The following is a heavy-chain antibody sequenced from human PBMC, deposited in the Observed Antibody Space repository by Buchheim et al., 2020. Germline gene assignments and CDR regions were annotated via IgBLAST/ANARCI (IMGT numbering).Heavy chain of an antibody. V-gene: IGHV4-59*01. Sequence: QVQLQESGPGPVKPSETLSLTCTVSGGSISSYYWSWIRQPPGKGLEWIGYIYYSGSTNYNPSPTSRVTISVDTSKNQFSLKLSSVTAADKAVYYCGAVTTGEYYFDYWGQGTL. CDR1: GGSISSYY. CDR3: GAVTTGEYYFDY. D-gene: IGHD4-17*01. J-gene: IGHJ4*02. CDR2: IYYSGST.